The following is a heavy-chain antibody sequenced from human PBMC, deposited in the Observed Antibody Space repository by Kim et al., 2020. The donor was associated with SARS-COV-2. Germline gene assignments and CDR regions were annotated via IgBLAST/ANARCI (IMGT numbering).Heavy chain of an antibody. D-gene: IGHD2-15*01. Sequence: GGSLGLSCVASGFNFTNYGMHWVRQAPGKGLEWVGIVSYEGRNTYYAGSVKGRFAISRDNSKNTLYLQMNSLKTEDTARYFCVKEAAFTTVVVDYYFDYWGQGTLVTVSS. V-gene: IGHV3-30*18. J-gene: IGHJ4*02. CDR2: VSYEGRNT. CDR3: VKEAAFTTVVVDYYFDY. CDR1: GFNFTNYG.